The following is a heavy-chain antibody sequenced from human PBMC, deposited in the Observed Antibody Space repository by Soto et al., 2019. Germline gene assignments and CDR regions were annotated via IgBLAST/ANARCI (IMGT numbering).Heavy chain of an antibody. CDR1: GFTFSSYG. D-gene: IGHD3-9*01. CDR3: AKSKAGRYFDWLLLVCDWFDP. CDR2: ISYDGSNK. V-gene: IGHV3-30*18. J-gene: IGHJ5*02. Sequence: PGGSLRLSCAASGFTFSSYGMHWVRQAPGKGLEWVAVISYDGSNKYYADSVKGRFTISRDNSKNTLYLQMNSLRAEDTAVYYCAKSKAGRYFDWLLLVCDWFDPWGQGTLVTVSS.